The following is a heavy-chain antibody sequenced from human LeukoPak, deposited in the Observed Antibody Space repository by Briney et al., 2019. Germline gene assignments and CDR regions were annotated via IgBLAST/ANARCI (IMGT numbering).Heavy chain of an antibody. CDR2: IYYSGST. CDR1: GGSISSGDYY. J-gene: IGHJ4*02. D-gene: IGHD3-3*01. Sequence: PSETLSLTCTVSGGSISSGDYYWSWIRQPPGKGLEWIGYIYYSGSTYYNPSLKSRVTISVDTSKNQFSLKLSSVTAADTAVYYCARYALYDLWSGSDYWGQGTLVTVSS. V-gene: IGHV4-30-4*08. CDR3: ARYALYDLWSGSDY.